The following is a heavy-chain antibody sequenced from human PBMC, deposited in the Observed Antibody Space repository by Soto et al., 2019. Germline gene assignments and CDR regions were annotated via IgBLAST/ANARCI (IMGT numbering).Heavy chain of an antibody. V-gene: IGHV4-39*01. J-gene: IGHJ4*02. CDR3: ARLGSWIYEFDY. CDR2: IYYSGST. D-gene: IGHD1-26*01. Sequence: PSETLSLTCTVSGGSISSRSYYWGWIRQPPGKGLEWIGNIYYSGSTYYNPSLMSRVTISVDTSKNQFSLNLSSVTAADTAVYDCARLGSWIYEFDYWGQGTLVTVSS. CDR1: GGSISSRSYY.